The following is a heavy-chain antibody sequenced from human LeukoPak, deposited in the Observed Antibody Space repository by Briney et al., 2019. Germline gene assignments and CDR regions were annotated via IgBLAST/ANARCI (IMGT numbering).Heavy chain of an antibody. J-gene: IGHJ4*02. CDR2: IYWNDDK. D-gene: IGHD6-13*01. CDR1: GFSLSTSGVG. V-gene: IGHV2-5*01. Sequence: SGPTLVKPTQTLTLTCTFSGFSLSTSGVGVGWIRQPPGKALEWLALIYWNDDKRYSPSLKSRLTITKDTSKNQVVLTMTNMDPVDTATYHCAHSRNSWNVFDYWGQGTLVTVSS. CDR3: AHSRNSWNVFDY.